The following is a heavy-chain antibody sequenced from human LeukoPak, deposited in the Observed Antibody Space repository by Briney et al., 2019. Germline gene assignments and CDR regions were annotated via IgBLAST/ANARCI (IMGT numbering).Heavy chain of an antibody. CDR2: ISGSGGST. CDR1: GFPFSSYA. D-gene: IGHD3-10*01. CDR3: AKGPMVRGVMRYYGMDV. Sequence: GASLRLSCAASGFPFSSYAMSWVRPPPGEGLEWVSAISGSGGSTYYADSVKGRFTISRDNSKNTLYLQMNGRKAEDTAVYYCAKGPMVRGVMRYYGMDVWGQGTTVTVSS. J-gene: IGHJ6*02. V-gene: IGHV3-23*01.